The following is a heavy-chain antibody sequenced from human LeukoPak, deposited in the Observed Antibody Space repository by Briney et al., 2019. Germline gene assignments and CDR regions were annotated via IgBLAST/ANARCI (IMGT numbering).Heavy chain of an antibody. CDR1: GGSISSYY. CDR2: IYYSGST. J-gene: IGHJ4*02. Sequence: NSSETLSLTCTVSGGSISSYYWSWIRQPPGKGLEWIGYIYYSGSTNYNPSLKSRVTISVDTSKNQFSLKLSSVTAADTAVYYCARSYHLSSSSPFDYWGQGTLVTVSS. CDR3: ARSYHLSSSSPFDY. V-gene: IGHV4-59*01. D-gene: IGHD6-6*01.